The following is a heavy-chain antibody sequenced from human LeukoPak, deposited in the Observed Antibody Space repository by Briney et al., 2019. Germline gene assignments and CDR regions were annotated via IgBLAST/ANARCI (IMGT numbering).Heavy chain of an antibody. V-gene: IGHV4-39*01. J-gene: IGHJ4*02. CDR1: GGSISGSNYY. CDR2: GFYSGSA. CDR3: ARLRGAMTPVTSDFDY. Sequence: PSETLSLTCTVSGGSISGSNYYWAWVRQPPGKGLEWVGSGFYSGSAYSNPSLKSRVTISVDTSRNQFSLNFSSVTAADTAVYYCARLRGAMTPVTSDFDYWGQGTLVTVSS. D-gene: IGHD4-17*01.